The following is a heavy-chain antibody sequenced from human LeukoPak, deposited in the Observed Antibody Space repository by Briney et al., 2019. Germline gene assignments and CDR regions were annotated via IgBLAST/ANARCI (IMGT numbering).Heavy chain of an antibody. Sequence: ASEKVSCKASGYTFTGYYMHWVRQAPGQGLEWMGRINPNSGGTNYAQKFQGRVTMTRDTSISTAYMELSRLRFDDTAVYYCARDPSRGFGELFGYWGQGTLVTVSS. CDR3: ARDPSRGFGELFGY. J-gene: IGHJ4*02. V-gene: IGHV1-2*06. CDR2: INPNSGGT. CDR1: GYTFTGYY. D-gene: IGHD3-10*01.